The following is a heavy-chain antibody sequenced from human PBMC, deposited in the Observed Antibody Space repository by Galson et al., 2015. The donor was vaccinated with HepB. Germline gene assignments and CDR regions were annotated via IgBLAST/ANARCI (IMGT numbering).Heavy chain of an antibody. CDR3: APAAAGTTEYFQH. CDR1: GFSLSTSGMR. Sequence: PALVKPTQTLTLTCTFSGFSLSTSGMRVSWIRQPPGKALEWLARIDWDDDKFYSTSLKTRLTISKDTSKNQVVLTMTNMDPVDTATYYCAPAAAGTTEYFQHWGQGTLVTVSS. V-gene: IGHV2-70*04. CDR2: IDWDDDK. D-gene: IGHD6-13*01. J-gene: IGHJ1*01.